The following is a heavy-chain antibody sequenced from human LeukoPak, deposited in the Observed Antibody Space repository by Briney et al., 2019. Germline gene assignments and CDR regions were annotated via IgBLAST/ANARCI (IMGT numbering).Heavy chain of an antibody. J-gene: IGHJ6*03. CDR1: GGSISSYY. Sequence: SETLSLTCTVSGGSISSYYWSWLRQPAGKGLEWIGRIYTSGSTNYNPSLKSRVTMSVDTSKNQFSLKLSSVTAADTAVYYCARDRIPPRYYYYMDVWGKGTTVTVSS. CDR2: IYTSGST. D-gene: IGHD2-2*02. CDR3: ARDRIPPRYYYYMDV. V-gene: IGHV4-4*07.